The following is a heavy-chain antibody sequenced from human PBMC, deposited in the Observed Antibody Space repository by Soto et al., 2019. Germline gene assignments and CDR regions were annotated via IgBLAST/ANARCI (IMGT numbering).Heavy chain of an antibody. CDR1: GLSLSTSGEA. J-gene: IGHJ5*02. V-gene: IGHV2-5*02. Sequence: QITLKESGPTLVKPTQTLTLTCSFSGLSLSTSGEAVGWIRQPPGKALEWLALIYWDDDKFFNPTLKTRLTITKDTSKNQVVLTLTNMDPVDTATYSCAHYVSASPAGRFDPWGQGVLVTVSS. CDR2: IYWDDDK. D-gene: IGHD3-10*01. CDR3: AHYVSASPAGRFDP.